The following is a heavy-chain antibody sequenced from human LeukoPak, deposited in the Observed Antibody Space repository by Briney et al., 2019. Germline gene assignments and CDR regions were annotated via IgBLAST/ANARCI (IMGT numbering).Heavy chain of an antibody. CDR1: GDTFSSYA. D-gene: IGHD2-2*01. CDR2: VIPIFGTA. Sequence: SVKVSCKASGDTFSSYAISWVRQAPGQGLERMGGVIPIFGTANYAQKFQGRVTITADESTSTAYMELSSLRSEDTAVYYCASAPPYQPLLYWGQGTLVTVSS. J-gene: IGHJ4*02. CDR3: ASAPPYQPLLY. V-gene: IGHV1-69*13.